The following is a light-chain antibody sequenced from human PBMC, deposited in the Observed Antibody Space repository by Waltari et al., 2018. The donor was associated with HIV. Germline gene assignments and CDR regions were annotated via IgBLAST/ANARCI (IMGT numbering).Light chain of an antibody. V-gene: IGKV3-15*01. CDR2: GAS. CDR3: QHYHHWWA. CDR1: QSISTN. J-gene: IGKJ1*01. Sequence: EIMMTQFTDMLSVSPGESATLSCSASQSISTNLAWYPQRPGQAPRLLIYGASERATGIPAKFTGAGSGTEFTLTIINPQSEDIAIYYCQHYHHWWAFGQGTKVEIK.